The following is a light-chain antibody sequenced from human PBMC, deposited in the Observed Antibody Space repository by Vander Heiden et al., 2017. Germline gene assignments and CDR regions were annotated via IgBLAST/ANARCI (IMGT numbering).Light chain of an antibody. V-gene: IGKV1-33*01. CDR3: LQDDNLRRT. CDR1: QDISNY. CDR2: DAS. J-gene: IGKJ2*01. Sequence: DIQMTQSPSSLSASVGDRVTITCQASQDISNYLNWYQQKPGKAPKLLIYDASNLETGVPSRFSGSGSGTDFTFTISSLQPEDIATYYCLQDDNLRRTFGQGTKLEIK.